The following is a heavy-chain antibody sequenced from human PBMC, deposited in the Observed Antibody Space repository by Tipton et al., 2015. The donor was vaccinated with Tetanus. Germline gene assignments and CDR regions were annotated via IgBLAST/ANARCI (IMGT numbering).Heavy chain of an antibody. CDR1: GGSISSIS. CDR2: IFYGGST. CDR3: AKHGDTSRNYYFDY. V-gene: IGHV4-39*01. J-gene: IGHJ4*02. D-gene: IGHD6-13*01. Sequence: TLSLTCTVSGGSISSISWIRQPPGKGLEWIGNIFYGGSTSYNPSLKSRVTLSVDTSRNQFSLKLTSVTAADTAIYYCAKHGDTSRNYYFDYWGQGALVTVSS.